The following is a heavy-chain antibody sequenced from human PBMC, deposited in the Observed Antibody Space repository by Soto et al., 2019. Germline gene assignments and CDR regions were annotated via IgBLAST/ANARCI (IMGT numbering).Heavy chain of an antibody. CDR3: AKVSSSWYAGFFDL. CDR2: LSDSGGST. D-gene: IGHD6-13*01. V-gene: IGHV3-23*01. CDR1: GFTFSSHA. J-gene: IGHJ4*02. Sequence: EVQMLESGGGLVQPGGSLRLSCTASGFTFSSHAMTWVRQAPGKGLEWVSGLSDSGGSTYYADSVKGPFTISRDNSMNTLYLQMNTLRAEDTAVYYCAKVSSSWYAGFFDLWGQGTLVTVSS.